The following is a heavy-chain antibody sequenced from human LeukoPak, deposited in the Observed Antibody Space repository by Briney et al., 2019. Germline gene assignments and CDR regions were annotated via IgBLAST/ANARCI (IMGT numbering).Heavy chain of an antibody. CDR3: ITDITMVRGVIITIHAFDI. D-gene: IGHD3-10*01. Sequence: GGSLRLSCAASGFTVSSNYMSWVRQAPGKGLEWVSVIYSGGSTYYADSVKGRFTISRDNSKNTLYLQMNSLRAEDTAVYYCITDITMVRGVIITIHAFDIWGQGTMVTVSS. CDR2: IYSGGST. V-gene: IGHV3-53*01. CDR1: GFTVSSNY. J-gene: IGHJ3*02.